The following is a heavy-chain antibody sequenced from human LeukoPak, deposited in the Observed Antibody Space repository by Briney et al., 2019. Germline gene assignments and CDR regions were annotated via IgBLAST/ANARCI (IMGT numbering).Heavy chain of an antibody. CDR3: ARGVEPLAANTLAY. CDR1: GFTVITND. CDR2: LYSDGNT. Sequence: GGSLRLSCAASGFTVITNDMTWVRQAPGKGLEWVSVLYSDGNTKYADSVQGRFTISRDNSKNTLYLEMNSLSPDETAVYYCARGVEPLAANTLAYWGQGTLVTVSS. D-gene: IGHD1-14*01. V-gene: IGHV3-53*01. J-gene: IGHJ4*02.